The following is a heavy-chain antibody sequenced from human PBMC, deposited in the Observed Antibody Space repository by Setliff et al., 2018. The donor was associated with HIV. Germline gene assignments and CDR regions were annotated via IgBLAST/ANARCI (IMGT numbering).Heavy chain of an antibody. CDR3: ARDRPPSTVDMLGAFDR. J-gene: IGHJ3*02. D-gene: IGHD4-17*01. Sequence: PSETLSLTCSVSGGSMRNYYWSWIRQPPRKGLEWVGYISYNGITTYNPSLKSRVTISVDTSKNQFSLKLTSVTAADTAVYYCARDRPPSTVDMLGAFDRWGQGTMVTVSS. CDR1: GGSMRNYY. V-gene: IGHV4-59*12. CDR2: ISYNGIT.